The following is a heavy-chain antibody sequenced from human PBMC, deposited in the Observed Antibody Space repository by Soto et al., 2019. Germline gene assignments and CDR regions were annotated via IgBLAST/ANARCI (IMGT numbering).Heavy chain of an antibody. CDR3: AKDLLTDTAMEARYYYGMDV. J-gene: IGHJ6*02. Sequence: TGGSLRLSCAASGFTFSSYAMSWVRQAPGKGLEWVSAISGSGGSTYYADSVKGRFTISRDNSKNTLYLQMNSLRAEDTAVYYCAKDLLTDTAMEARYYYGMDVWGQGTTVTVSS. D-gene: IGHD5-18*01. V-gene: IGHV3-23*01. CDR1: GFTFSSYA. CDR2: ISGSGGST.